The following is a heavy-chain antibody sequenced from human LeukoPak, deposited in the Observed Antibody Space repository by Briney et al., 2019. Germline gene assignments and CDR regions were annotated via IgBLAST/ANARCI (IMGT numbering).Heavy chain of an antibody. Sequence: GASVKVSCKASSYTFTSYGISWVRQAPGQGPEWMGWISAYNGNTNYAQSLQGRVTMTTDTSTSPAYIDLRSLRSNDTAVYYCARGEPDFDYWGQGTLVTVSS. CDR3: ARGEPDFDY. D-gene: IGHD1-1*01. V-gene: IGHV1-18*01. CDR2: ISAYNGNT. J-gene: IGHJ4*02. CDR1: SYTFTSYG.